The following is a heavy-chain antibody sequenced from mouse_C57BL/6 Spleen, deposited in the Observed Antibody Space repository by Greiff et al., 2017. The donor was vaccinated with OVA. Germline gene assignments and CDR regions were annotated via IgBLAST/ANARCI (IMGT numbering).Heavy chain of an antibody. Sequence: EVQLQESGPGLVKPSQSLSLTCSVTGYSITSGYYWNWIRQFPGNKLEWMGYISYDGSNNYNPSLKNRISITRDTSKNQFFLKLNSVTTEDTATYYCARDAGPRYFDVWGTGTTVTVSS. V-gene: IGHV3-6*01. CDR3: ARDAGPRYFDV. J-gene: IGHJ1*03. CDR2: ISYDGSN. CDR1: GYSITSGYY.